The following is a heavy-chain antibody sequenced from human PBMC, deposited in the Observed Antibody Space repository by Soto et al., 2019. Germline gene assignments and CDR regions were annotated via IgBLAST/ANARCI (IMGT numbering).Heavy chain of an antibody. CDR1: GYTFTDHY. CDR2: INPNTGFA. CDR3: ARDVVGNWNDRYVDP. Sequence: QVQLVQSGAEVKKPGASLKVSCKASGYTFTDHYIHWVRQVPGQELQWMGWINPNTGFAHSAQKFQGSVTVTSDTSISTAYMELSRLKSDDTAMYYCARDVVGNWNDRYVDPWGQGTLVTVSS. J-gene: IGHJ5*02. V-gene: IGHV1-2*04. D-gene: IGHD1-20*01.